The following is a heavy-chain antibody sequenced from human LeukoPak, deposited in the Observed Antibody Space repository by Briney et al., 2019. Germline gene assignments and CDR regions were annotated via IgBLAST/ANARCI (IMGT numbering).Heavy chain of an antibody. Sequence: GGSLRLSCAASGFTFGSYAMNWVRQAPGKGLEWVSTISGSGGSTYYADSVKGRFTISRDNSKSTLYLQMNSLRAEDTAVYYCARTATDAFDIWGQGTIVTVSS. CDR3: ARTATDAFDI. V-gene: IGHV3-23*01. J-gene: IGHJ3*02. CDR2: ISGSGGST. D-gene: IGHD2-21*02. CDR1: GFTFGSYA.